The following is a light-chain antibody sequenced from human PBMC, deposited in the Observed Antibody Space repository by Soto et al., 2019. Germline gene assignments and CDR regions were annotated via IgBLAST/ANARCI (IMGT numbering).Light chain of an antibody. CDR3: QSYDSSLSGNV. CDR1: SSNIGAGYD. V-gene: IGLV1-40*01. J-gene: IGLJ1*01. CDR2: GNN. Sequence: SVSGAPGQRVTISCTGSSSNIGAGYDVHWYQQLPGTAPKLLIYGNNNRPSGVPDRFSGSKSGTSASLAITGLQAEDEADYYCQSYDSSLSGNVFGSGTKLTVL.